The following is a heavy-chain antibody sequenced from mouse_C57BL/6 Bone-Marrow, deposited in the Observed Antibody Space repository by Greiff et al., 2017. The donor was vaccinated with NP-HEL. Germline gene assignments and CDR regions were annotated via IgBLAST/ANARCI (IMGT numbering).Heavy chain of an antibody. J-gene: IGHJ2*01. CDR2: ISDGGSYT. Sequence: EVKLMESGGGLVKPGGSLKLSCAASGFTFSSYAMSWVRQTPEKRLEWVATISDGGSYTYYPDNVKGRFTISRDNAKNNLYLQMSHLKSEDTAMYYCARYYGSATFDYWGQGTTLTVSS. CDR3: ARYYGSATFDY. D-gene: IGHD1-1*01. CDR1: GFTFSSYA. V-gene: IGHV5-4*03.